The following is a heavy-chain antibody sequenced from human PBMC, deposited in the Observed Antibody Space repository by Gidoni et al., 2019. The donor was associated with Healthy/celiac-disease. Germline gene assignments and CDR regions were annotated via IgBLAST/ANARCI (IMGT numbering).Heavy chain of an antibody. J-gene: IGHJ4*02. CDR3: AKDMRPFGESQYFDY. CDR1: GFTFSSYA. V-gene: IGHV3-23*01. D-gene: IGHD3-10*01. Sequence: EVQLLESGGGLVQPGGSLRLSCAASGFTFSSYAMSWVRQAPGKGLGWVSAISGSGGSTYYADSVKGRFTISRDNSKNTLYLQMNSLRAEDTAVYYCAKDMRPFGESQYFDYWGQGTLVTRLL. CDR2: ISGSGGST.